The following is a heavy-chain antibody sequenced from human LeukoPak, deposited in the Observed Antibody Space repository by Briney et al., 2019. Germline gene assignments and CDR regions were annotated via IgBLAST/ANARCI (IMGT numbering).Heavy chain of an antibody. D-gene: IGHD3-16*02. CDR1: GYTFTGYY. CDR3: ARVSGNMNYVWGSYRVASRVSWFDP. Sequence: ASVKVSCKASGYTFTGYYMHLVRQASGQGLEWMGWINPNSGGTNYAQKFQGRVTMTRDTSISTAYMELSRLRSDDTAVYYCARVSGNMNYVWGSYRVASRVSWFDPWGQGTLVTVSS. J-gene: IGHJ5*02. V-gene: IGHV1-2*02. CDR2: INPNSGGT.